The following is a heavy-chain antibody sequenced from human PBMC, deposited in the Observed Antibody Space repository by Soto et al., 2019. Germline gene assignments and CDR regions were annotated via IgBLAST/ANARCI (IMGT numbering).Heavy chain of an antibody. V-gene: IGHV3-30*18. J-gene: IGHJ6*02. CDR2: ISYDGSNK. CDR1: GFTFSSYG. D-gene: IGHD6-13*01. Sequence: QVQLVESGGGVVQPGRSLRLSCAASGFTFSSYGMHWVRQAPGKGLEWVAVISYDGSNKYYADSVKGRFTISRDNSKNTLFLQMNSLRAEDTAVYYCAKDRKQHGTACVYYGMDVWGQGTTVTGSS. CDR3: AKDRKQHGTACVYYGMDV.